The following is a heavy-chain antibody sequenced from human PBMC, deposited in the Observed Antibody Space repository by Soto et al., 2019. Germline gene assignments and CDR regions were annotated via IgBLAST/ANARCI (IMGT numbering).Heavy chain of an antibody. CDR1: GYAFTTYG. Sequence: QVHLVQSGAEVKKPGASVKVSCKGSGYAFTTYGITWVRQAPGQGLEWMGWISAHNGNTNYSQKHQGRVTVTRDTSTSTAYMELRSRRSGDTAVYYGARGRYGDYWGQGALVTVSS. J-gene: IGHJ4*02. CDR2: ISAHNGNT. D-gene: IGHD1-1*01. V-gene: IGHV1-18*01. CDR3: ARGRYGDY.